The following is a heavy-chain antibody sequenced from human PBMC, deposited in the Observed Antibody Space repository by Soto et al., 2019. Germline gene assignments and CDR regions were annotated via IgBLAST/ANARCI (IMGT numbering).Heavy chain of an antibody. CDR1: GFSVSSTF. D-gene: IGHD2-21*02. Sequence: EVQLVESGGGLVQPGGSLRLSCAVSGFSVSSTFMNWVRQATGKGLEWVAVIHSGGNTFYGDSVKRRFTISRDNSKNMVYLQRTSLRGDDTAVYFCARALVTTPPRTFDYLGQGTLVTVCS. CDR2: IHSGGNT. V-gene: IGHV3-66*01. J-gene: IGHJ4*02. CDR3: ARALVTTPPRTFDY.